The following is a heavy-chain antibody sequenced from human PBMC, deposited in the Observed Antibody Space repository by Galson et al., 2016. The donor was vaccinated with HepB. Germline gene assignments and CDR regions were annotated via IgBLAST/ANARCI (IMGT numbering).Heavy chain of an antibody. CDR2: ISGSGDGT. CDR1: GFTLTNYG. J-gene: IGHJ4*02. CDR3: ARDPAAAPYFDY. D-gene: IGHD6-13*01. Sequence: SLRLSCAASGFTLTNYGMHWVRQAPGKGLEWVSAISGSGDGTYYADSVKGRFTISRDNAKNSLYLQLNSLRADDTAIYYCARDPAAAPYFDYWGQGALVTVSS. V-gene: IGHV3-21*04.